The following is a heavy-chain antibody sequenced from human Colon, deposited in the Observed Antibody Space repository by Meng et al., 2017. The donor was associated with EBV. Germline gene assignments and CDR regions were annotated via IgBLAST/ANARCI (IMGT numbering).Heavy chain of an antibody. CDR2: IIHGGSP. V-gene: IGHV4-34*12. CDR3: ARRPTGIDY. Sequence: QVQLQAWGGGLVKRREPLSLTCAVNGGSLSGGYWNWIRQPPGKGLEWIGEIIHGGSPSYNPSLKSRVTISIDTSKNQLSLMLSSVTAADTAVYYCARRPTGIDYWGQGTLVTVSS. CDR1: GGSLSGGY. D-gene: IGHD2-8*02. J-gene: IGHJ4*02.